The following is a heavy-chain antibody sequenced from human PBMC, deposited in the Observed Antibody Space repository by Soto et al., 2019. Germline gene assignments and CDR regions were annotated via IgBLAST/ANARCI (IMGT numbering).Heavy chain of an antibody. Sequence: GASVKVSCKASGYTFTDSAIHWVRQAPGQSLALLGRIAPGNGNTKYSQKFQGRVTITRDTSATTAYMELSSLRSEDTAVYYCAKGSRMWTPDPWGQGTLVTVSS. D-gene: IGHD2-21*01. V-gene: IGHV1-3*01. CDR2: IAPGNGNT. CDR1: GYTFTDSA. CDR3: AKGSRMWTPDP. J-gene: IGHJ5*02.